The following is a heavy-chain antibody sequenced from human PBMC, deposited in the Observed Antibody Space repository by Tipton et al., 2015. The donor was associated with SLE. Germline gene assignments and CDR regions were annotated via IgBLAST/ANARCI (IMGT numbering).Heavy chain of an antibody. V-gene: IGHV3-48*03. CDR3: ARGRRILDW. CDR2: ISGSGLSM. Sequence: GSLRLSCTASGFTFSSYEMNWVRQAPGKGLEWVSYISGSGLSMDYGDSVKGRFTISRDNSNNSLSLQMNTLGVEDTAIYYCARGRRILDWWGQGTLVSVSS. J-gene: IGHJ4*02. CDR1: GFTFSSYE.